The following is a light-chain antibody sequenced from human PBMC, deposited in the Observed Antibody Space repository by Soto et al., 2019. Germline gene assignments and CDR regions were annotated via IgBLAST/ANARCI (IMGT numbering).Light chain of an antibody. Sequence: DIQMTQSPSSLSASIGDRVTITCQASRDISVYLNWYQHKPGKPPKLLVYDESNLQTGVPSRFSGSGSGTHFTLTSSSLQPDDIATYYCQQYDNFPPYTFGQGTKLEIK. V-gene: IGKV1-33*01. J-gene: IGKJ2*01. CDR2: DES. CDR1: RDISVY. CDR3: QQYDNFPPYT.